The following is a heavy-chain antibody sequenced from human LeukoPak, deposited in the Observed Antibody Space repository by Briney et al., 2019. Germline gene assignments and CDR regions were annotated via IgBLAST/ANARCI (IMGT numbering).Heavy chain of an antibody. CDR1: GGSFSGYY. Sequence: PSETLSLTCAVYGGSFSGYYWSWIRQPPGKGLEWIGEINHSGSTNYNPSLKSRVTISVDTSKNQFSLKLSSVTAADTAVYYCARHLIWFGTDYFDYWGQGTLVTVSS. CDR2: INHSGST. CDR3: ARHLIWFGTDYFDY. J-gene: IGHJ4*02. D-gene: IGHD3-10*01. V-gene: IGHV4-34*01.